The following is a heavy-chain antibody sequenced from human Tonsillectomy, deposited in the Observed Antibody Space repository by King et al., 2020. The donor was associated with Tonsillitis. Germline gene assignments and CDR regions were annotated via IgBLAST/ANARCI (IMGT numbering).Heavy chain of an antibody. CDR1: GYTFTSYG. V-gene: IGHV1-18*04. J-gene: IGHJ3*02. CDR3: ARAQTYYYVSSGYYHDAFDI. CDR2: ISAYNGNT. Sequence: QLVQSGAEVKKPGASVKVSCKASGYTFTSYGISWVRQAPGQGLEWMGWISAYNGNTNYAQKLQGRVTMTTDTSTSTAYMELRSLRSDDTAVYYCARAQTYYYVSSGYYHDAFDIRGQGTMVTVSS. D-gene: IGHD3-22*01.